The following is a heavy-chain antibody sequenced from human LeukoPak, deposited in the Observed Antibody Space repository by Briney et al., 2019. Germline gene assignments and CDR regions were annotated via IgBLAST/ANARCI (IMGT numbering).Heavy chain of an antibody. CDR3: ARDHIGGYCSSTSCYWDVFYFDY. Sequence: ASVKVSCKASGYTFTGYYIHWVRQAPGQGLEWMGWINPNSGGTNYAQKFQGRVTMTRDTSISAAYMELSRLRSDDTAMYYCARDHIGGYCSSTSCYWDVFYFDYWGQGTLVTVSS. CDR1: GYTFTGYY. D-gene: IGHD2-2*03. V-gene: IGHV1-2*02. J-gene: IGHJ4*02. CDR2: INPNSGGT.